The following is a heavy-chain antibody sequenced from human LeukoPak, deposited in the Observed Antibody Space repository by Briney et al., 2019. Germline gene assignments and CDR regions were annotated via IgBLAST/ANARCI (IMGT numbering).Heavy chain of an antibody. CDR3: ARELAQSSWSGGY. D-gene: IGHD6-13*01. V-gene: IGHV1-69*04. CDR2: IIPILGIA. Sequence: ASVKVSCKASGGTFSSYAISWVRQAPGQGLEWMGRIIPILGIANYAQKFQGRVTITADKSTSTAYMELSSLRSEDTAVYYCARELAQSSWSGGYWGQGTLVTVSS. CDR1: GGTFSSYA. J-gene: IGHJ4*02.